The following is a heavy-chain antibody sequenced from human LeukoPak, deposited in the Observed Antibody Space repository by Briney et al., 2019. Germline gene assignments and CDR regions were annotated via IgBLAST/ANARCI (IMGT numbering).Heavy chain of an antibody. V-gene: IGHV3-23*01. CDR1: GLTFSDYS. CDR3: ARGATPDY. Sequence: GGSLRLSCAASGLTFSDYSMTWVRQAPGKGLFWVSGISAGGGSTYYADSVKGRFTISRDNAKNSLYLQMNSLRDEDTAVYYCARGATPDYWGQGTLVTVPS. J-gene: IGHJ4*02. CDR2: ISAGGGST.